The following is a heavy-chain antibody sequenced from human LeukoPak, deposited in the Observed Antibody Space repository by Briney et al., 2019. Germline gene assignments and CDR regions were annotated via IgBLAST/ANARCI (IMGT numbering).Heavy chain of an antibody. D-gene: IGHD3-9*01. CDR2: INLNSGDT. V-gene: IGHV1-2*02. CDR3: ARSYFDVLTNYYMWLAP. Sequence: ASVKVSCKVSGYTFTDYYIHWVRQAPGQGLEWMGWINLNSGDTYYTQNFQDRVTMTGDTSISTAYLELSSLRSDDTAVFYCARSYFDVLTNYYMWLAPWGQGTLVTVSS. CDR1: GYTFTDYY. J-gene: IGHJ5*02.